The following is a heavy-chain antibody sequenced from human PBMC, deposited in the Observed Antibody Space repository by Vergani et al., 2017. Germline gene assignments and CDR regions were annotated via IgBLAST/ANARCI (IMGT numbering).Heavy chain of an antibody. CDR2: VDPEDGET. V-gene: IGHV1-69-2*01. CDR1: GYTFTDYY. Sequence: EVQLVQSGAEVKKPGATVKISCKVSGYTFTDYYMHWVQQAPGKGLEWMGLVDPEDGETIYAEKFQGRVTMTEDTSTDTAYMELSSLRSEDTAVYYCATGEGPYGLSRVRGVISAFDIWGQGTMVTVSS. D-gene: IGHD3-10*01. J-gene: IGHJ3*02. CDR3: ATGEGPYGLSRVRGVISAFDI.